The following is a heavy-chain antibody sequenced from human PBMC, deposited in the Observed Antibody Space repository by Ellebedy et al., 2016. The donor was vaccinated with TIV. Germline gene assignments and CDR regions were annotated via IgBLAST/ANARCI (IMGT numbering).Heavy chain of an antibody. J-gene: IGHJ6*02. CDR1: GGSINSRY. CDR3: AHSFVSSTSWAGGMDV. CDR2: VYYSGSS. V-gene: IGHV4-59*11. Sequence: SETLSLTXTVSGGSINSRYWSWIRQPPGKGLEWIGSVYYSGSSNYNPSLKSRVTISVDTSKKKFSVKLSSVTAADTAVYYCAHSFVSSTSWAGGMDVWGQGTTVTVSS. D-gene: IGHD2-2*01.